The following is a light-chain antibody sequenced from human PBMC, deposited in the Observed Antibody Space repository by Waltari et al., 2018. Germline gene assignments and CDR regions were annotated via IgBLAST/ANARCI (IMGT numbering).Light chain of an antibody. Sequence: QSALSQPASVSGSPGQSITISCTGASSDVGGHDYVSWYQQHPGKAPQLIIRDVNNPPSGVSHRFSGFKSGNTASLTISGLQAEDEADYYCSSYSTSSSLILCGEGTKVTVL. CDR2: DVN. CDR3: SSYSTSSSLIL. CDR1: SSDVGGHDY. J-gene: IGLJ2*01. V-gene: IGLV2-14*03.